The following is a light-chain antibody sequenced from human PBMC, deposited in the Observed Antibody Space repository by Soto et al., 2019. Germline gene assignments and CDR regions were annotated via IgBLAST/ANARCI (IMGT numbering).Light chain of an antibody. Sequence: DIQMTQSPSTLSGSVGDRVTITCRASQTISSWLAWYQQKPGKAPKLLIYKASTLKSGVPSSFSGSGSGTDFTFTISSLQPEDIATYYCQQYANVLFTFGGGTKVDI. J-gene: IGKJ4*01. CDR3: QQYANVLFT. V-gene: IGKV1-5*03. CDR1: QTISSW. CDR2: KAS.